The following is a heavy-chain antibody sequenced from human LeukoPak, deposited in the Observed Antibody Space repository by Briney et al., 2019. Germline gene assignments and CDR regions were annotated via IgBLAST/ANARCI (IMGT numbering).Heavy chain of an antibody. V-gene: IGHV4-31*03. CDR1: GGSISSGGYY. CDR2: IYYSGST. Sequence: SQTLSLTCTVSGGSISSGGYYWSWIRQHTGKGLEWIGYIYYSGSTYYNPSLKSRVTISVDTSKNQFSLKLSSVTAADTAVYYCARDSGNWFAPWGQGTLVTVSS. J-gene: IGHJ5*02. D-gene: IGHD3-10*01. CDR3: ARDSGNWFAP.